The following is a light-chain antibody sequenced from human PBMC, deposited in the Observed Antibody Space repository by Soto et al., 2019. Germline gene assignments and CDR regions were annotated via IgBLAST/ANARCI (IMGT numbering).Light chain of an antibody. J-gene: IGKJ1*01. Sequence: DIQMTQSPSSLSASVGDRVTITCRASQPISNYLNWYQQKPGKAPKLLIYAASSLQSGVPSRFSGSGSGTEFTLTISSLQPDDFAAYYCQQSYSTPRTFGQGTKVDIK. CDR1: QPISNY. CDR3: QQSYSTPRT. V-gene: IGKV1-39*01. CDR2: AAS.